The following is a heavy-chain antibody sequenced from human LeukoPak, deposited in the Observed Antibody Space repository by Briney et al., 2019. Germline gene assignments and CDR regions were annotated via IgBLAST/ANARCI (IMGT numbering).Heavy chain of an antibody. CDR3: ARVVGYCTNGVCRQRYFDL. J-gene: IGHJ2*01. Sequence: SVKVSCKASAGTFSSYAISWVRQAPGQGLEWMGGIIPIFGTANYAQKFQGRVTITADESTSTAYMELSSLRSEDTAVYYCARVVGYCTNGVCRQRYFDLWGRGTLVTVSS. CDR2: IIPIFGTA. V-gene: IGHV1-69*01. D-gene: IGHD2-8*01. CDR1: AGTFSSYA.